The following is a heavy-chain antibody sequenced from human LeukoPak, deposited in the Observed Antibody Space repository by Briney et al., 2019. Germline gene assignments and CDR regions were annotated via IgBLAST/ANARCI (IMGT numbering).Heavy chain of an antibody. CDR3: ARDIYGYSDY. Sequence: SETLSLTCTVPGGSVSSGSYYWSWIRQPPGKGLEWIANMYYSGSTNYNPSLKSRVTISVNTSKDQFSLRLSSVTAADTAVYYCARDIYGYSDYWGQGTLVTVSS. CDR2: MYYSGST. D-gene: IGHD5-18*01. CDR1: GGSVSSGSYY. V-gene: IGHV4-61*01. J-gene: IGHJ4*02.